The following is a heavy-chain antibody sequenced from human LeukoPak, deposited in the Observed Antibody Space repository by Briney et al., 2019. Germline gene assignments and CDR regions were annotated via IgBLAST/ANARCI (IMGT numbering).Heavy chain of an antibody. V-gene: IGHV4-39*07. D-gene: IGHD5-12*01. CDR3: ARSLVATSVDY. CDR1: GGSISSSSYY. J-gene: IGHJ4*02. CDR2: IYYSGST. Sequence: SETLSLTCTVSGGSISSSSYYWGWIRQPPGKGLEWIGSIYYSGSTYYNPSLKSRVTISVDTSKNQFSLKLSSVTAADTAVYYCARSLVATSVDYWGQGTLVTVSS.